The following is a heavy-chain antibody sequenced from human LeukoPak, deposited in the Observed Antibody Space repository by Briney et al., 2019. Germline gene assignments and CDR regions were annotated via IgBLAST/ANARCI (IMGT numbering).Heavy chain of an antibody. CDR1: GGSFSGYY. CDR2: IKSKTDGGTT. V-gene: IGHV3-15*01. D-gene: IGHD4-17*01. CDR3: TTDRPTVPLDY. J-gene: IGHJ4*02. Sequence: PSETLSLTCAVYGGSFSGYYWSWVRQAPGKGLEWVGRIKSKTDGGTTDYAAPVKGRFTISRDDSKNTLYLQMNSLKTEDTAVYYCTTDRPTVPLDYWGQGTLVTVSS.